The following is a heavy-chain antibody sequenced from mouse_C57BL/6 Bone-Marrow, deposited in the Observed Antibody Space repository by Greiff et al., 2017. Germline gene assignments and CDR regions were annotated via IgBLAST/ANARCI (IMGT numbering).Heavy chain of an antibody. CDR3: GGWMGDY. Sequence: VMLVESGAELARPGASVKLSCKASGYTFTSYGISWVKQRTGQGLELIGEIYPGSGNTYYNEKFKGKATLTADKSSSTAYMELRSLTSEDSAVYFCGGWMGDYWGQGTTLTVSS. J-gene: IGHJ2*01. CDR1: GYTFTSYG. D-gene: IGHD1-1*02. V-gene: IGHV1-81*01. CDR2: IYPGSGNT.